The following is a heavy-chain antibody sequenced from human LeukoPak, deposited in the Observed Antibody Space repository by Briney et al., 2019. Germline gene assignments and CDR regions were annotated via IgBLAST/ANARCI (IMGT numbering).Heavy chain of an antibody. Sequence: PGGSLRLSCAASGFSFSFHYMAWVRQAPGKGLEWVSRIDGDGSSTNYADSVKGRFTISRDNAKNTVYLQMNSLRDEDTAVYYCGREDRFGYNYAYGMDVWGQGTTVIVSS. V-gene: IGHV3-74*01. CDR3: GREDRFGYNYAYGMDV. CDR1: GFSFSFHY. CDR2: IDGDGSST. D-gene: IGHD5-18*01. J-gene: IGHJ6*02.